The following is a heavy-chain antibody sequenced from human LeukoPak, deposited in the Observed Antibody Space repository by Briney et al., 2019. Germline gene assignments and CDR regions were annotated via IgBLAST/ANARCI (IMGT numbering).Heavy chain of an antibody. Sequence: SGGSLRLSCAASGFTVSSNYMSWVRQAPGKGLEWVSVIYSGGSTHYADSVKGRFTISRDNSRNTLYLQMNSLRAEDTAVYYCAKDRYYDNSGSYYESGSWGQGTLVTVSS. CDR3: AKDRYYDNSGSYYESGS. CDR2: IYSGGST. J-gene: IGHJ5*02. V-gene: IGHV3-66*01. CDR1: GFTVSSNY. D-gene: IGHD3-22*01.